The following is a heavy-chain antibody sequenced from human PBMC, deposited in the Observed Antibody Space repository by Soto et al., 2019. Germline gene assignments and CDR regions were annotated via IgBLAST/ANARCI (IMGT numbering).Heavy chain of an antibody. J-gene: IGHJ4*02. CDR2: INHSGST. CDR1: GGSFSGYY. V-gene: IGHV4-34*01. CDR3: ARESRGVAARLGLYYFDY. Sequence: QVQLQQWGAGLLKPSETLSLTCAVYGGSFSGYYWSWIRQPPGKGLEWIGEINHSGSTNYNPSLKSRVTISVDTSKNQYSLKRSSVTAADTAVYYCARESRGVAARLGLYYFDYWGQGTLVTVSS. D-gene: IGHD6-6*01.